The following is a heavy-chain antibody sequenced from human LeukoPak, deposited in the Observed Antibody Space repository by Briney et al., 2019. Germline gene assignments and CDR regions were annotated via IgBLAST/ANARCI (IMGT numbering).Heavy chain of an antibody. CDR2: IIPHLDIL. J-gene: IGHJ2*01. Sequence: TVNVSCEASGGTFSNYVNSWVRHAPGQGFEGMGGIIPHLDILKYSQKFQGRVTITADKSTNTAYMALSSLRSEDTAVFYWARDSRYDTSVYLSDRYFDLWGCGTLVTVSS. CDR1: GGTFSNYV. D-gene: IGHD3-22*01. V-gene: IGHV1-69*10. CDR3: ARDSRYDTSVYLSDRYFDL.